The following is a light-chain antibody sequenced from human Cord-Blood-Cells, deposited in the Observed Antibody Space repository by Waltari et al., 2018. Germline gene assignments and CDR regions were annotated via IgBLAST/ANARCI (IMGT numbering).Light chain of an antibody. J-gene: IGLJ1*01. Sequence: QSALTPPHSVSGSPGQPAPISCTGTSSDVGGSNYVSWYQQHPGKAPKLMIYDVSKRPSGVPHRFSGSKSGNTASLTISGLQAEDEADYYCCSYAGSYTLVFGTGTKVTVL. CDR1: SSDVGGSNY. V-gene: IGLV2-11*01. CDR3: CSYAGSYTLV. CDR2: DVS.